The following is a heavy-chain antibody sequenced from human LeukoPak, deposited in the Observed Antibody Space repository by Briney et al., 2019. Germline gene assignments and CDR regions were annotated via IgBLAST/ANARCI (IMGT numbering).Heavy chain of an antibody. V-gene: IGHV4-31*03. Sequence: SETLSLTCTVSGGSISSGGYYWSWIRQHPGTGLEWIGYIYYSGSTYYNPSLKSRVTISVDTSKNQFSLKLSSVTAADTAVYYCACGGSFWSGYYAPFDYWGQGTLVTVSS. CDR1: GGSISSGGYY. J-gene: IGHJ4*02. CDR3: ACGGSFWSGYYAPFDY. CDR2: IYYSGST. D-gene: IGHD3-3*01.